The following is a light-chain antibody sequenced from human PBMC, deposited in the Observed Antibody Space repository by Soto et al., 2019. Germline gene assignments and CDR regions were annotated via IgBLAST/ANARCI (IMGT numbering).Light chain of an antibody. Sequence: QSALAQPASVCGSPEQSITISCTGTSSDVGTYNLVSWYQQHPGKAPKLIIYEVTERPSGISNRFSGSKLGNTASLTISGLLPEDEADYHCCSYGGSSTFPYVFGTGTKVTVL. CDR3: CSYGGSSTFPYV. J-gene: IGLJ1*01. CDR2: EVT. V-gene: IGLV2-23*02. CDR1: SSDVGTYNL.